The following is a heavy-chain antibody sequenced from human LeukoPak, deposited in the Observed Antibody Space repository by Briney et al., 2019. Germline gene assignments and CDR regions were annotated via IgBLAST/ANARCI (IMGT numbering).Heavy chain of an antibody. Sequence: PSETLSLTCTVSGGSLSSGGYYWSWIRQPPGTGLEWIGYIYHSGSTYYNPSLKSRVTISVDRSKNQFSLKLSSVTAADTAVYYCARDQPEGYCSSTSCRMGIDYWGQGTLVAVSS. V-gene: IGHV4-30-2*01. CDR3: ARDQPEGYCSSTSCRMGIDY. D-gene: IGHD2-2*01. CDR1: GGSLSSGGYY. CDR2: IYHSGST. J-gene: IGHJ4*02.